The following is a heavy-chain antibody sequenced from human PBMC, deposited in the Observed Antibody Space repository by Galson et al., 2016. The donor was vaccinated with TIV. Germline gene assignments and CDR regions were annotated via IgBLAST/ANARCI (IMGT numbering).Heavy chain of an antibody. CDR3: ARARRAARVGVPATGTAIDY. V-gene: IGHV4-30-4*01. Sequence: TLSLTCAVSGGSMSSGDYFWRWIRQPPGKGLEWIWHTSYSGNTYYKSSLKGRLFISLYTSKNQFSLRLNFVTAADTAVYYCARARRAARVGVPATGTAIDYWGQGKLVTVST. D-gene: IGHD1-26*01. J-gene: IGHJ4*02. CDR2: TSYSGNT. CDR1: GGSMSSGDYF.